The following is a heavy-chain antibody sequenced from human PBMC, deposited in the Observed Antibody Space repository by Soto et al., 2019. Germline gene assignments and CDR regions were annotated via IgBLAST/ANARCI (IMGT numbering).Heavy chain of an antibody. CDR3: ARQVYGDYLGGNWFDP. V-gene: IGHV4-39*01. Sequence: SETLSLTCSVLGDSISDTRYYWGWIRQSPEKGLEWIGSTSHDGHAYYNPSLKSRVTLFADTSRNQFSLKMKSVTVADTALYFCARQVYGDYLGGNWFDPWGQGALVTVSS. D-gene: IGHD4-17*01. CDR1: GDSISDTRYY. CDR2: TSHDGHA. J-gene: IGHJ5*02.